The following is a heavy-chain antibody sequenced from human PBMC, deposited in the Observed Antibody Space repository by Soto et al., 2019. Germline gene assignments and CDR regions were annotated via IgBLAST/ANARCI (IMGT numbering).Heavy chain of an antibody. CDR3: ATRYGISVP. D-gene: IGHD4-17*01. CDR1: GFTFSSYA. Sequence: GGSLRLSCAASGFTFSSYAMSWVRQAPGKGLEWVSVISNSESGGNTYYADSVKGRFTISRDNSKNTLYLQMNSLRAEDTAVYYCATRYGISVPWGQGNLVTVSS. CDR2: ISNSESGGNT. J-gene: IGHJ5*02. V-gene: IGHV3-23*01.